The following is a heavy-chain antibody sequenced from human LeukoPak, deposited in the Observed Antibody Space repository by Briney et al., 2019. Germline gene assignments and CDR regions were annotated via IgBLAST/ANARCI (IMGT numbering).Heavy chain of an antibody. CDR1: GYTFTGYF. V-gene: IGHV1-2*02. CDR3: ARDTKLRYFDWPLADI. D-gene: IGHD3-9*01. CDR2: INPNSGGT. Sequence: ASVKVSCKASGYTFTGYFIHWVRQAPGQGLEWMGWINPNSGGTNYAQKFQGRVTMTRDTSISTAYMELSRLRSDDTAVYYCARDTKLRYFDWPLADIWGQGTMVTVSS. J-gene: IGHJ3*02.